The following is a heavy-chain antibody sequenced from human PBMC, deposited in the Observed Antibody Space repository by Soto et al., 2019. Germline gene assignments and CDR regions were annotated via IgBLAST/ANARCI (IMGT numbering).Heavy chain of an antibody. CDR3: ARGLVGGRSWSEYTWLDP. CDR1: GGTFSSYA. J-gene: IGHJ5*02. V-gene: IGHV1-69*13. Sequence: SVKVSCKASGGTFSSYAISWVRQAPGQGLEWMGGIIPIFGTANYAQKFQGRVTITADESTSTAYMELSSLRSEDTAVYYCARGLVGGRSWSEYTWLDPCGQGTLVTVYS. D-gene: IGHD6-13*01. CDR2: IIPIFGTA.